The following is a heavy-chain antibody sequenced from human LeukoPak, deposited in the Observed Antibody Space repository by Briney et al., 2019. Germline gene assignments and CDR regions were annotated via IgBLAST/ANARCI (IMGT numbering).Heavy chain of an antibody. Sequence: PSETLSLTCTVSDGSISSYYWSWIRQPPGKGLEWIGYIYYSGSTNYNPSLKSRVTISVDTSKNQFSLKLSSVTAADTAVYYCARTKYSSSWYYFDYWGQGTLVTVSS. CDR2: IYYSGST. CDR1: DGSISSYY. CDR3: ARTKYSSSWYYFDY. J-gene: IGHJ4*02. D-gene: IGHD6-13*01. V-gene: IGHV4-59*08.